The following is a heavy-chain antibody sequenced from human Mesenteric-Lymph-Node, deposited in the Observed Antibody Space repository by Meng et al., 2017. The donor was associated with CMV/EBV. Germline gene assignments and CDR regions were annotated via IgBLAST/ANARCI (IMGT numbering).Heavy chain of an antibody. CDR3: ASLEYSGSYPLGY. CDR1: GFTFSSYS. Sequence: GESLKISCAASGFTFSSYSMNWVRQAPGKGLEWVSSISSSSSYIYYADSVKGRFTISRDNAKNSLYLQMNSLRAEDTAVYYCASLEYSGSYPLGYWGQGTLVTVSS. D-gene: IGHD1-26*01. V-gene: IGHV3-21*01. J-gene: IGHJ4*02. CDR2: ISSSSSYI.